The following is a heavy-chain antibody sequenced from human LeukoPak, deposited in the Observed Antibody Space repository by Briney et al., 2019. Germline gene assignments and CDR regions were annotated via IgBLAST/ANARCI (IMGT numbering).Heavy chain of an antibody. CDR2: ISYDGSNK. CDR1: GFTFSSYA. CDR3: ARVFYSSGWYGNFDY. V-gene: IGHV3-30*04. Sequence: GRSLILSCAASGFTFSSYAMHWVRQAPGKGLEWVAVISYDGSNKYYADSVKGRFTISRDNSKNTLYLQMNSLRAEDTAVYYCARVFYSSGWYGNFDYWGQGTLVTVSS. J-gene: IGHJ4*02. D-gene: IGHD6-19*01.